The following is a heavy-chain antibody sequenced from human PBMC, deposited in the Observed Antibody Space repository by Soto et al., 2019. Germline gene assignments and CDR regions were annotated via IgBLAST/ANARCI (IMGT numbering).Heavy chain of an antibody. CDR2: IHNSGRT. J-gene: IGHJ6*02. V-gene: IGHV4-30-4*01. CDR3: ARERLCADSSGDYWNCMDV. CDR1: GGSISSGAYY. D-gene: IGHD3-22*01. Sequence: QVQLQESGPGLVKPSQSLSLTCTVSGGSISSGAYYWSWIRQPPGKGLEWVGYIHNSGRTYYNHSLRSGLSMSVDTSKTQFSPKLTSVTSADTAVSDGARERLCADSSGDYWNCMDVWGQGTTVTVS.